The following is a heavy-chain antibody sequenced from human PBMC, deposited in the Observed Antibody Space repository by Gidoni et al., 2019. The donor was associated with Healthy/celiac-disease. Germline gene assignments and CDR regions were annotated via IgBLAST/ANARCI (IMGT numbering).Heavy chain of an antibody. J-gene: IGHJ4*02. CDR3: ARLVAAAGYFDY. D-gene: IGHD6-13*01. CDR1: GGSISSYY. Sequence: QVQLQESGTRLVKPSETLSLTCTVSGGSISSYYWSWIRQPPGKGLEWIGYIYYSGSTNYNPSLKSRVTISVDTSKNQFSLKLSSVTAADTAVYYCARLVAAAGYFDYWGQGTLVTVSS. V-gene: IGHV4-59*08. CDR2: IYYSGST.